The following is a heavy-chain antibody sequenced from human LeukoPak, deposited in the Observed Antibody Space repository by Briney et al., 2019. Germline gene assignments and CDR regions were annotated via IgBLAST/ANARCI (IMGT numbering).Heavy chain of an antibody. CDR2: IIPMLDIA. Sequence: GASVKVSCKASGGTFSSYAISWVRQAPGQGLEWMGRIIPMLDIANYAQKFQGRVTITADKSTSTAYMELSSLRSEDTAVYYCAEINRGDGYNYGAFDIWGQGTMVTVSS. CDR3: AEINRGDGYNYGAFDI. V-gene: IGHV1-69*04. CDR1: GGTFSSYA. J-gene: IGHJ3*02. D-gene: IGHD5-24*01.